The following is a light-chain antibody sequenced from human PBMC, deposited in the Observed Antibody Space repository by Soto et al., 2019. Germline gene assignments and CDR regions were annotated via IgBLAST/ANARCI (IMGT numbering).Light chain of an antibody. CDR1: QSVSTSY. CDR3: QQYGGSSWT. J-gene: IGKJ1*01. Sequence: EIVLTQSPGTLSLSPGERATLSCRSSQSVSTSYLAWYQVKPGQAPRLLIYGASSRATGIPDRFSGSGSGTDFTLTASRLEPEDFAVYYCQQYGGSSWTFGQGTKV. CDR2: GAS. V-gene: IGKV3-20*01.